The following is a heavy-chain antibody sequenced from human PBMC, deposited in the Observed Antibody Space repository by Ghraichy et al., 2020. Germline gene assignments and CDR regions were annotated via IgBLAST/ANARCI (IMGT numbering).Heavy chain of an antibody. CDR3: AHSRRGDDFLTVSDIPYFDS. D-gene: IGHD3-9*01. CDR1: GFSLKTDRGG. Sequence: SGPTLVKPTQTLTLTCTFSGFSLKTDRGGVGWIRQPPGKALEWLGTINWNDDERYSPSLNNRLTITKDTSRNRVVLTMTNMDTVDTATYYCAHSRRGDDFLTVSDIPYFDSWGQGTLVTVSS. CDR2: INWNDDE. J-gene: IGHJ4*02. V-gene: IGHV2-5*01.